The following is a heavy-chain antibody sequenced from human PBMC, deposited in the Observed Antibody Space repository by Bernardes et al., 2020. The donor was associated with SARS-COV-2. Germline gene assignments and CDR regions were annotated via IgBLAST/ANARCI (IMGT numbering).Heavy chain of an antibody. CDR3: DSSGYYSFFDY. Sequence: GGSLRLSCAASGFTFSSYWMSWVRQAPGKGLEWVANIKQDGSEKYYVDSVKGRFTISRDNAKNSLYLQMNSLRAEDTAVYYYDSSGYYSFFDYWGQGTLVTVSS. V-gene: IGHV3-7*01. CDR1: GFTFSSYW. CDR2: IKQDGSEK. D-gene: IGHD3-22*01. J-gene: IGHJ4*02.